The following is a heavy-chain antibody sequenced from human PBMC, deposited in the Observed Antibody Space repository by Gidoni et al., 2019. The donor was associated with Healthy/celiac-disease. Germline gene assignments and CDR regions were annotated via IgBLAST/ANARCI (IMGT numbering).Heavy chain of an antibody. CDR2: ISYDGSNK. J-gene: IGHJ4*02. V-gene: IGHV3-30-3*01. Sequence: QVQLVESGGGVVQPGRSLRLSCAASGFTFSSYAMHWVRQAPGKGLEWVAVISYDGSNKYYADSVKGRFTISRDNSKNTLYLQMNSLRAEDTAVYYCARDSYGPFDYWGQGTLVTVSS. CDR1: GFTFSSYA. D-gene: IGHD4-17*01. CDR3: ARDSYGPFDY.